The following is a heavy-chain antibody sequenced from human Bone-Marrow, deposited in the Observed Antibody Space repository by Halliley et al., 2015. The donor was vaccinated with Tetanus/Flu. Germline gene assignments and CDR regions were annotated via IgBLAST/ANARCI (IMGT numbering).Heavy chain of an antibody. Sequence: GLVKPSETLSLTCTVSGDSISSSHWSWIRQPPGKGREWIGYIYSSGSTNYNPSLKSRGTISVDTSKNQISLKLTSVTASDTAVYYCARHGDHYDSSGNSCVALESFAYWGQGTRVTVSS. D-gene: IGHD3-22*01. CDR3: ARHGDHYDSSGNSCVALESFAY. CDR2: IYSSGST. CDR1: GDSISSSH. J-gene: IGHJ4*02. V-gene: IGHV4-59*08.